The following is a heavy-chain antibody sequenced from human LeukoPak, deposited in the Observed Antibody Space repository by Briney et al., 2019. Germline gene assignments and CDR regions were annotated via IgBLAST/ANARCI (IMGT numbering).Heavy chain of an antibody. CDR1: GLSVRDFE. J-gene: IGHJ4*02. CDR3: SRRFRD. Sequence: GGSPRLSCVGSGLSVRDFEMNWVRQAPGKGLEWVAHIRADGTTKWYADSVRGRFNIARDNARNSLFLQMNSLRAEDTATYYCSRRFRDWGQGILVTVSS. D-gene: IGHD5-24*01. CDR2: IRADGTTK. V-gene: IGHV3-48*03.